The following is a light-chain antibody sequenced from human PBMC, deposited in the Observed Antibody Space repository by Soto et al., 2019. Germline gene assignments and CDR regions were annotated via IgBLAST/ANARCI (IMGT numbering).Light chain of an antibody. V-gene: IGKV3-11*01. CDR2: DAS. CDR1: QSVSSY. Sequence: EIVLTQSPVTLSVSPGERATLSCRASQSVSSYLAWYQQKPGQAPRLLIYDASNRATGIPARFSGSGSGTDFTLTISSLEPEDFAVYYCQQRGDRPLTFGGGTKVDI. J-gene: IGKJ4*01. CDR3: QQRGDRPLT.